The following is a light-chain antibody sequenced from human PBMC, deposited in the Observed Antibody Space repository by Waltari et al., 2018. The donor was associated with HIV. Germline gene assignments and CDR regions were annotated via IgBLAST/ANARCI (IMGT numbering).Light chain of an antibody. CDR1: TSDVGSYTY. Sequence: QSALTQPPSVSGSPEQSVTISCTGSTSDVGSYTYVSWYQQYPGKAPKLIIFDVYQRPSGVPERFSGSRSGNTASLTISGLQTEDEADYFCCAYAAGHVSYVFGTGT. CDR2: DVY. CDR3: CAYAAGHVSYV. V-gene: IGLV2-11*01. J-gene: IGLJ1*01.